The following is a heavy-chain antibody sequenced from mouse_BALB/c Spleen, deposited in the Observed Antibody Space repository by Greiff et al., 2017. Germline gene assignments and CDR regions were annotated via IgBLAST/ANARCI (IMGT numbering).Heavy chain of an antibody. J-gene: IGHJ3*01. CDR1: GYTFTSYW. D-gene: IGHD2-1*01. V-gene: IGHV1-7*01. CDR2: INPSTGYT. CDR3: ARRGGNYEGFAY. Sequence: QVQLQQSGAELAKPGASVKMSCKASGYTFTSYWMHWVKQRPGQGLEWIGYINPSTGYTEYNQKFKDKATLTADKSSSTAYMQLSSLTSEDSAVYYCARRGGNYEGFAYWGQGTLVTVSA.